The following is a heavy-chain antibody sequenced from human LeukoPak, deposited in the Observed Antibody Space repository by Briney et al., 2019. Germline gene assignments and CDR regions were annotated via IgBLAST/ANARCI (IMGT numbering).Heavy chain of an antibody. J-gene: IGHJ5*02. CDR2: IKEDGCEK. CDR1: GFTFSSYW. Sequence: GGSLRLSCAASGFTFSSYWMSWVRQAPGKGVEWVANIKEDGCEKYYVDSVKGRFTISRDNAKNSLYLHMNSLRAEDTAVYYCARGPLIAAAGTTWGQGTLVTVSS. CDR3: ARGPLIAAAGTT. V-gene: IGHV3-7*01. D-gene: IGHD6-13*01.